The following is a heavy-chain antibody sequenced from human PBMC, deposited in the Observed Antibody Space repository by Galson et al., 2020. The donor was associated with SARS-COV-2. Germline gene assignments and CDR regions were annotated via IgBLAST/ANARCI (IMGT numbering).Heavy chain of an antibody. CDR3: ARGGYCSSTSCSTGAVDI. J-gene: IGHJ3*02. V-gene: IGHV1-2*02. D-gene: IGHD2-2*03. CDR2: INPNSGGT. Sequence: ASVTVSCKASGYTFTGYYMHWVRQAPGQGLEWMGWINPNSGGTNYAQKFQGRVTMTRDTSISTAYMELSRLRSDDTAVYYCARGGYCSSTSCSTGAVDIWGQGTMVTVSS. CDR1: GYTFTGYY.